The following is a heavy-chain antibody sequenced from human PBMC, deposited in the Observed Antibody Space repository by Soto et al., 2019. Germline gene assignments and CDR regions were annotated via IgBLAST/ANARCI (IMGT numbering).Heavy chain of an antibody. CDR3: AKVVEPRYCSGGSCYRGSSYPDY. V-gene: IGHV3-23*01. D-gene: IGHD2-15*01. J-gene: IGHJ4*02. CDR1: GFTFSSYA. Sequence: GGSLRLSCAASGFTFSSYAMSWVRQAPGKGLEWVSAISGSGGSTYYADSVKGRFTISRDNSKNTLYLQMNSLRAEDTAVYYCAKVVEPRYCSGGSCYRGSSYPDYWGQGTLVTVSS. CDR2: ISGSGGST.